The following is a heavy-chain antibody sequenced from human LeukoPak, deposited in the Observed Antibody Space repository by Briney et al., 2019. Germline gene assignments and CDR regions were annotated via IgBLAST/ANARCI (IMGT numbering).Heavy chain of an antibody. Sequence: GGSLRLSCSASGFTFSSYAMHWVRQAPGKGLEYASGFSTNGVSTYYADSVKGRFTISRDNAKNTLYLQMNSLRAEDTAVYYCAREPLGSLGVLDVWGQGTTVTVSS. J-gene: IGHJ6*02. V-gene: IGHV3-64*04. D-gene: IGHD2-15*01. CDR1: GFTFSSYA. CDR3: AREPLGSLGVLDV. CDR2: FSTNGVST.